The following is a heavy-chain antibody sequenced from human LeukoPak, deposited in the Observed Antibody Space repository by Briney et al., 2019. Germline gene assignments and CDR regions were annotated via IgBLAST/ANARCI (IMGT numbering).Heavy chain of an antibody. CDR3: ARVSDWDFCSSTSCPTGWFDP. J-gene: IGHJ5*02. Sequence: PSETLSLTCTVSGGSISSYYWSWIRQPPGKGLEWIGYIYYSGSTNYNPSLKSRVTMSVDTSKNQFSLKLSSVTAADTAVYYCARVSDWDFCSSTSCPTGWFDPWGQGTLVTVSS. CDR1: GGSISSYY. D-gene: IGHD2-2*01. V-gene: IGHV4-59*12. CDR2: IYYSGST.